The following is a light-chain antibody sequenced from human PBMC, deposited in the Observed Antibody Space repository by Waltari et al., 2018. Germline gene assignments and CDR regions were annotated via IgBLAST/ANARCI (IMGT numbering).Light chain of an antibody. Sequence: QSVLTQPPSVSGAPGQRVTISCTGSSSNIGAGYDVHWYQQLPGTAPKLLIYGNSTRPSGAPDRVSGSKSGTSASLAITGRQAEDEADYYCQSYDSSLSAVVFGGGTKLTVL. CDR1: SSNIGAGYD. CDR2: GNS. CDR3: QSYDSSLSAVV. J-gene: IGLJ2*01. V-gene: IGLV1-40*01.